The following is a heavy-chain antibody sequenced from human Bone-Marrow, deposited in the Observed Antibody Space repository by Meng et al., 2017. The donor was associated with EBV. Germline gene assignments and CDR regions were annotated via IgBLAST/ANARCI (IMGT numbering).Heavy chain of an antibody. V-gene: IGHV3-74*01. CDR3: SRDLAGADDY. CDR2: LNEDGGVT. D-gene: IGHD1-14*01. Sequence: EVLLVESGGAVVQPGGSLRLSCAASGFPFSRYWMHWVRQAPGQGLMWVSRLNEDGGVTDYADSVKGRFTISRDNARNTLYLQMNNLRAEDTATYFCSRDLAGADDYWGQGTLVTVSS. CDR1: GFPFSRYW. J-gene: IGHJ4*02.